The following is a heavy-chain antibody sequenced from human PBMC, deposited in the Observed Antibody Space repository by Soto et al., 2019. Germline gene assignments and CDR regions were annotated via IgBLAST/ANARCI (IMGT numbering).Heavy chain of an antibody. D-gene: IGHD2-8*01. CDR3: AREGVSASYQISWFDS. V-gene: IGHV3-72*01. CDR2: IRDKANEYST. J-gene: IGHJ5*01. CDR1: GFSFGDHF. Sequence: EVQLVESGGTLVQPGGSLRLSCVASGFSFGDHFLDWVRQAPGKGLEWVGRIRDKANEYSTEYAASVKGRFTVSRDDSKNSLYLQMNSLKGEDTAVYYCAREGVSASYQISWFDSWGLGTLVTVSS.